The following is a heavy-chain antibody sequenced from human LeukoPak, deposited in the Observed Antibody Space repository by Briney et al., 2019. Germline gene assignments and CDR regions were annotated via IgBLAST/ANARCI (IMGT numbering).Heavy chain of an antibody. CDR3: VRYCSSTTCFTRAVDY. D-gene: IGHD2-2*02. V-gene: IGHV4-38-2*02. CDR2: IYHSGSA. CDR1: GYSITSGYN. Sequence: SETLSLTCTVSGYSITSGYNWAWIRQPPGKVLEWIGSIYHSGSAYYNPSLKSRVTISVDTSKNQFSLKLSSVTAADTAVYYCVRYCSSTTCFTRAVDYWGQGTLVTVSS. J-gene: IGHJ4*02.